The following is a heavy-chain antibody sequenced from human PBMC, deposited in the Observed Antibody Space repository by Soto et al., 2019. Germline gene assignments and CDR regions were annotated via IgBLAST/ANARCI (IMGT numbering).Heavy chain of an antibody. V-gene: IGHV3-23*01. Sequence: EVQLLESGGGLVQPGGSLRLSCAASGFTFSSYAMSWVRQAPGKGLEWVSAISGSGGSTYYADSVKGRFTISRDNSKNTLYLQMKSLRAEDTAVYYCAKGDDFCSGYYHYWGQGTLVTVSS. D-gene: IGHD3-3*01. CDR3: AKGDDFCSGYYHY. CDR1: GFTFSSYA. CDR2: ISGSGGST. J-gene: IGHJ4*02.